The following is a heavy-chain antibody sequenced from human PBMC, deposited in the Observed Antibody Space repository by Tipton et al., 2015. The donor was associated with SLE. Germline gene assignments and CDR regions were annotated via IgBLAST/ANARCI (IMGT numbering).Heavy chain of an antibody. CDR3: AREENWNERI. Sequence: QLVQSGGGVVQPGRSLRLSCAASGFTFSSYWMHWVRQAPGKGLVWVSRINRDGSSTSYADSVKGRFTVSRDNAKSTLYLQMNSLRAEDTAVYYCAREENWNERIWGQGTMVTVSS. D-gene: IGHD1-1*01. CDR2: INRDGSST. CDR1: GFTFSSYW. J-gene: IGHJ3*02. V-gene: IGHV3-74*01.